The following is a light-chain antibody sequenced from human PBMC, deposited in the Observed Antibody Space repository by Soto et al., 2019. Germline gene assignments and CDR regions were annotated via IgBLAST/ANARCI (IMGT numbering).Light chain of an antibody. Sequence: SYELAQPPSVSVSPGQTAIISCSGDKLGDKYACWYHQKPGQSPVLVIYQDSKRPSGIPERFSGSNSENTATLTISGTQAMDEADYYCQAWDSSTVVFGGGTQLTVL. V-gene: IGLV3-1*01. J-gene: IGLJ2*01. CDR3: QAWDSSTVV. CDR1: KLGDKY. CDR2: QDS.